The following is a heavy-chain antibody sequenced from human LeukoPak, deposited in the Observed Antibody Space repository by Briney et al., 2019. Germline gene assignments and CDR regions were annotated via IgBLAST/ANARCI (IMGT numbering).Heavy chain of an antibody. CDR1: GGSISSGSYY. V-gene: IGHV4-61*02. D-gene: IGHD3-3*01. J-gene: IGHJ6*03. Sequence: NPSQTLSLTCTVSGGSISSGSYYWSWIRQPAGKGLEWIGRIYTSGSTNYNPSLKSRVTISVDTSKNQFSLKLSSVTAADTAVYYCAREISDFWSGPHYYMDVWGKGTTVTVSS. CDR2: IYTSGST. CDR3: AREISDFWSGPHYYMDV.